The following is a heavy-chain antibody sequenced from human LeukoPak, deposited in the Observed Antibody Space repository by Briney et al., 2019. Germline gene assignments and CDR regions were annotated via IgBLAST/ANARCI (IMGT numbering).Heavy chain of an antibody. J-gene: IGHJ6*02. D-gene: IGHD2-2*01. Sequence: PSETLSLTCTVSGGSISISSYYWGWIRQPPGKVLELIRSIYYSRSTYYNPSLKSRVTISVETSKTQFSLKLSSVTAADTAVYYCASRADCSSTSCPYYYYYYGMDVWGQGTTVTVSS. CDR3: ASRADCSSTSCPYYYYYYGMDV. CDR2: IYYSRST. V-gene: IGHV4-39*01. CDR1: GGSISISSYY.